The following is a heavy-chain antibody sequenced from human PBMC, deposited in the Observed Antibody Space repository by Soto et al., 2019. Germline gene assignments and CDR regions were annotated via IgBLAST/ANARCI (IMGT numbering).Heavy chain of an antibody. V-gene: IGHV2-26*01. J-gene: IGHJ6*02. CDR3: ARLEGYYDFWSGPYYYYGMDV. D-gene: IGHD3-3*01. CDR2: IFSNDEK. CDR1: GFSLSNARMG. Sequence: ETLSLTCTVSGFSLSNARMGVSWIRQPPGKALEWLAHIFSNDEKSYSTSLKSRLTISKDTSKSQVVLTMTNMDPVDTATYYCARLEGYYDFWSGPYYYYGMDVWGQGTTVTVSS.